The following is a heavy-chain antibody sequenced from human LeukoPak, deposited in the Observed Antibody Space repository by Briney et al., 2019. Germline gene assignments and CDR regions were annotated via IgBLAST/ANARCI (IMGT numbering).Heavy chain of an antibody. V-gene: IGHV1-8*01. CDR3: ARGRALAGYSGYDPWAAKY. J-gene: IGHJ4*02. D-gene: IGHD5-12*01. Sequence: ASVKVSCKASGYTFTSYDINWVRQATGQGLEWMGWMNPNSGNTGYAQKFQGRVTMTRNTSISTAYMELSSLRSEDTAVYYCARGRALAGYSGYDPWAAKYWGQGTLVTVSS. CDR1: GYTFTSYD. CDR2: MNPNSGNT.